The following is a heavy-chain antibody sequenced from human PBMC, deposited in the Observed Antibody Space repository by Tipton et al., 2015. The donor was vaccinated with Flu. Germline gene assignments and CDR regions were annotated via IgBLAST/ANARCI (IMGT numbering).Heavy chain of an antibody. J-gene: IGHJ4*02. Sequence: VQLVQSGAETKKPGESLKISCKASGYRFAFQWIGWVRQMPGKGLEWMGIIYPGDSDVRYSPSFQGQVTISADKSSATAYLEWNSLKASDTATYYCARPMDFRSGVFYNARAPFEFWGQGTPVSVSS. CDR3: ARPMDFRSGVFYNARAPFEF. CDR2: IYPGDSDV. CDR1: GYRFAFQW. D-gene: IGHD1-1*01. V-gene: IGHV5-51*01.